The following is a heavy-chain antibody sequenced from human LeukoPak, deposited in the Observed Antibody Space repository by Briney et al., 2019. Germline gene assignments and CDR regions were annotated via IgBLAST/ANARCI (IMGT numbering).Heavy chain of an antibody. CDR3: ARPANHDAFDI. V-gene: IGHV3-53*01. J-gene: IGHJ3*02. CDR2: IYSGGST. Sequence: GGSLRLSCAASGFTVSSNYMSWVRQAPGKGLEWVSVIYSGGSTYYADSVKGRFTISRDNSKNTLYLQMNSLRAEDTAVYYCARPANHDAFDIWGQGTMVTVSS. CDR1: GFTVSSNY.